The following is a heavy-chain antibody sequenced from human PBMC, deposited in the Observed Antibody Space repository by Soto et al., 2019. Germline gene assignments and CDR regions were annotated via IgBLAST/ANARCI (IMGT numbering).Heavy chain of an antibody. J-gene: IGHJ4*02. CDR3: AKDIGFIDY. CDR2: IWYDGSNK. CDR1: GFTFSSYG. Sequence: PGGSLRLSCAASGFTFSSYGMHWVRQAPGKGLEWVAVIWYDGSNKYYADSVKGRFTISRDNSKNTLYLQMNSLRAEDTAVHYCAKDIGFIDYWGQGTLVTFSS. V-gene: IGHV3-33*06. D-gene: IGHD2-15*01.